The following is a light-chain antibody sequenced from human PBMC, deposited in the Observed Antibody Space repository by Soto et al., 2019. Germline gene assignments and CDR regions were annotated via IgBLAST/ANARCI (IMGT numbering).Light chain of an antibody. CDR1: QRVSGN. CDR3: QQYNSWPSGT. J-gene: IGKJ5*01. Sequence: EIVMTQSPVTLSVSPGETATLSRRASQRVSGNLAWYQHKPGQSPRLLIYGASTRATGIPARFSGSGSGTEFTLTISSLQSEDIAVYYCQQYNSWPSGTFGQGTRLEIK. CDR2: GAS. V-gene: IGKV3-15*01.